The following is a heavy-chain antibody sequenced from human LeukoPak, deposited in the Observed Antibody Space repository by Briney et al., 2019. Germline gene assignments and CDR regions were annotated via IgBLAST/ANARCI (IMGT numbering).Heavy chain of an antibody. D-gene: IGHD6-13*01. CDR1: GYRFTNNY. Sequence: GASVKVSCKTSGYRFTNNYMHWVRQAPGQGLEWMGGIIPIFGTANYAQKFQGRVTITADESTSTAYMELSSLRSEDTAVYYCARGLAGYSSSRFDPWGQGTLVTVSS. J-gene: IGHJ5*02. V-gene: IGHV1-69*13. CDR2: IIPIFGTA. CDR3: ARGLAGYSSSRFDP.